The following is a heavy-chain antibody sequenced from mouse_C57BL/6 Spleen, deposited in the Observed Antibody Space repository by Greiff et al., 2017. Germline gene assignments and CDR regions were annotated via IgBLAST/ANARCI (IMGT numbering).Heavy chain of an antibody. CDR3: ARDDGYYGYAMDY. CDR1: GYAFTNYL. V-gene: IGHV1-54*01. CDR2: INPGSGGT. Sequence: VKLQQSGAELVRPGTSVKVSCKASGYAFTNYLIEWVKQRPGQGLEWIGVINPGSGGTNYNEKFKGKATLTADKSSSTAYMQLSSLTSEDSAVYCCARDDGYYGYAMDYWGQGTSVTVSS. D-gene: IGHD2-3*01. J-gene: IGHJ4*01.